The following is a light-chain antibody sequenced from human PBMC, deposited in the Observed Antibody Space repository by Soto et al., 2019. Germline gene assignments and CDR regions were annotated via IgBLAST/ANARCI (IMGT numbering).Light chain of an antibody. V-gene: IGKV4-1*01. CDR2: WAS. Sequence: DIVMTQSPDSLAVSLGERASMNFESIQARLYSSNNKNYLAWYQQKPGQPPQLLIYWASTRESGVPDRFSGSGSGTDFTLTISSLQAEDVAVYYCQQYFITPHTFGQGTKVDI. CDR1: QARLYSSNNKNY. CDR3: QQYFITPHT. J-gene: IGKJ1*01.